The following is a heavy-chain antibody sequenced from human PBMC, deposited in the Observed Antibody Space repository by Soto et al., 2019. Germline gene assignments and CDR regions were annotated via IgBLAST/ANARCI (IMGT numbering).Heavy chain of an antibody. Sequence: QVQLQESGPGLVKPSGTLSLTCAVSGGSISSSNWWSWVRQPPGKGLEWIGEIYHSGSTNYNPSLKSRVNISVDKSKNQFTLKLSSVTAADTAVYYCARVKWEAAAGDNWFDPWGQGTLVTVSS. CDR1: GGSISSSNW. J-gene: IGHJ5*02. V-gene: IGHV4-4*02. CDR2: IYHSGST. CDR3: ARVKWEAAAGDNWFDP. D-gene: IGHD6-13*01.